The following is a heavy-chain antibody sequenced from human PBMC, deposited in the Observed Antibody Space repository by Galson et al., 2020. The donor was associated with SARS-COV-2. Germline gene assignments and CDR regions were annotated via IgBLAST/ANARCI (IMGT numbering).Heavy chain of an antibody. Sequence: TGGSLRLSCAASGFTFSSYGMHWVRQAPGKGLEWVAVISYDGSNKYYADSVKGRFTISRDTSKNTLYLQMNSLRAEDTAVYYCARSLGIAAGQGEEYYYYGMDVWGEGNRVTVSS. CDR3: ARSLGIAAGQGEEYYYYGMDV. J-gene: IGHJ6*04. CDR1: GFTFSSYG. CDR2: ISYDGSNK. V-gene: IGHV3-30*03. D-gene: IGHD6-13*01.